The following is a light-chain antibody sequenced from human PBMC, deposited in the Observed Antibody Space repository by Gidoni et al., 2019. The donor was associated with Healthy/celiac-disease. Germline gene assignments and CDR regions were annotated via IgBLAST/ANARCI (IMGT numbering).Light chain of an antibody. CDR2: WAS. Sequence: IVMTQSPDSLAGSLGERATINCQASQSVLYSANNKNYLAWYQQKPGQPPKLLIYWASTRESGVPDRFSGSGSGTDFTLTISSLQAEDVAVYYCQQYYSTRTFGQGTKVEIK. CDR1: QSVLYSANNKNY. V-gene: IGKV4-1*01. CDR3: QQYYSTRT. J-gene: IGKJ1*01.